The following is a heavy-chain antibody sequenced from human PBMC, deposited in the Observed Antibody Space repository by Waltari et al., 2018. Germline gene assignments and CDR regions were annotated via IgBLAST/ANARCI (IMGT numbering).Heavy chain of an antibody. CDR3: VRHRWSSSWYIPGNFDY. D-gene: IGHD6-13*01. V-gene: IGHV1-3*03. CDR2: INAGNGNT. Sequence: QVQLVQSGAEVKKPGASVKVSCKASGYTFTSYAMHWVRQAPGQRLEWMGWINAGNGNTKYSQEFQGRVTITRDTSASTAYMELSSLRSEDMAVYYCVRHRWSSSWYIPGNFDYWGQGTLVTVSS. J-gene: IGHJ4*02. CDR1: GYTFTSYA.